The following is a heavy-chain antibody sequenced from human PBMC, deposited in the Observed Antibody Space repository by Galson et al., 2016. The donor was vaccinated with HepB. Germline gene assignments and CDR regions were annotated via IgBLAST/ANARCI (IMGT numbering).Heavy chain of an antibody. CDR1: GFTFSGYN. J-gene: IGHJ1*01. Sequence: SLRLSCAASGFTFSGYNMNWVRQAPGRGLEWVSYISIVSHVIYYADSVKGRFTISRDNSKNAVFLNMNSLRPDDTALYYCSRDILAGGGYTSPGVYWGQGTLISVSS. V-gene: IGHV3-48*01. D-gene: IGHD2-15*01. CDR3: SRDILAGGGYTSPGVY. CDR2: ISIVSHVI.